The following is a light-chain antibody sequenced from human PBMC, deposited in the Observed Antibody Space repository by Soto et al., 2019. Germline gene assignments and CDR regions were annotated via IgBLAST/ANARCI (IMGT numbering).Light chain of an antibody. Sequence: QSVLTQPRSVSGSLGQSVTISCTGTSSDVGGYNYVSWYQHHPGKAPKLMIYDVTKRPSGVRDRFSASKSGNTASLTISGLQAEDEADYYCCSYAGSYTYVFGTGTKVTVL. J-gene: IGLJ1*01. CDR1: SSDVGGYNY. CDR3: CSYAGSYTYV. V-gene: IGLV2-11*01. CDR2: DVT.